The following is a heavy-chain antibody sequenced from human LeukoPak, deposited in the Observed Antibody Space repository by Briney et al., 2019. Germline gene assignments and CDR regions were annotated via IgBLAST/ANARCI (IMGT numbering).Heavy chain of an antibody. CDR1: GFTFSSYS. V-gene: IGHV3-23*01. J-gene: IGHJ4*02. D-gene: IGHD3-3*01. CDR2: ISGSGGST. Sequence: TGGSLRLSCAASGFTFSSYSMNWVRQAPGKGLEWVSAISGSGGSTYYADSVKGRFTISRDNSKNTLYLQMNSLRAEDTAVYYCAKATFDVYDFWSGYYEGVDYWGQGTLVTVSS. CDR3: AKATFDVYDFWSGYYEGVDY.